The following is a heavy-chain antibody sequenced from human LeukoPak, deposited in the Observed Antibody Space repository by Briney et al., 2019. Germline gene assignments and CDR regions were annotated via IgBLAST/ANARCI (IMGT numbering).Heavy chain of an antibody. J-gene: IGHJ4*02. V-gene: IGHV3-7*04. Sequence: GGSLRLSCAASGLTFSGYWMNWVRQARGKGLEWVANIKPDGSEKYYVDSVKGRFTISRDNAKNSLYLQMTSLRAEDTAVYYCARGSGDYSGQGTLVTVSS. CDR2: IKPDGSEK. CDR1: GLTFSGYW. CDR3: ARGSGDY.